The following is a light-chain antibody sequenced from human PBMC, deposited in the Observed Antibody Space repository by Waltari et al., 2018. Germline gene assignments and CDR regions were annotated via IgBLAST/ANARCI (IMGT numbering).Light chain of an antibody. Sequence: VLTQSPGTLSLSPGEKATLSCRASQSISKYLGWYQQRPGHAPRLLIYAASTRDPGVPDRFSGSGYGTDFTLTISRLEPEDFAVYYCQNHERLPATFGQGTKVEIK. CDR3: QNHERLPAT. J-gene: IGKJ1*01. CDR1: QSISKY. V-gene: IGKV3-20*01. CDR2: AAS.